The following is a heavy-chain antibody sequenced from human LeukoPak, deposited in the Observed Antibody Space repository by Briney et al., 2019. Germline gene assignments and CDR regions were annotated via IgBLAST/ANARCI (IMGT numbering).Heavy chain of an antibody. CDR2: TYYRSKWYN. D-gene: IGHD5-18*01. CDR3: ARDWDTAMVTESSVCYFDY. Sequence: SQTLSLTCAISGDSVSSNSAAWNWIRQSPSRGLEWLGRTYYRSKWYNDYAVSVKSRITINPDTSKNQFSLQPNSVTPEDTAVYYCARDWDTAMVTESSVCYFDYWGQGTLVTVSS. CDR1: GDSVSSNSAA. J-gene: IGHJ4*02. V-gene: IGHV6-1*01.